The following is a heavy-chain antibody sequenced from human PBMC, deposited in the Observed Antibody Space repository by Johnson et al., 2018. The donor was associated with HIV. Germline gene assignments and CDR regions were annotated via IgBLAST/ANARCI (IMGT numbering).Heavy chain of an antibody. J-gene: IGHJ3*02. CDR1: GLTFEDYG. D-gene: IGHD6-13*01. V-gene: IGHV3-20*04. CDR2: INWNGGST. CDR3: ARVRAGAFDI. Sequence: VQLVESGGGVVRPGGSLRLSCAASGLTFEDYGMSWVRQAPGKGLEWVSGINWNGGSTGYADSVEGRFTISRDNAKNSLYLQMNNLRIEDTSLFYCARVRAGAFDIWGQGTMVTVSS.